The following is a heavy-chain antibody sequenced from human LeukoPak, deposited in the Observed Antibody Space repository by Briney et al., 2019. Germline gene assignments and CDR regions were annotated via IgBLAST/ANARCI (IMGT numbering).Heavy chain of an antibody. CDR2: ISTTSRTI. V-gene: IGHV3-48*01. CDR3: ARAGHADSFDY. CDR1: GFTLSSYS. J-gene: IGHJ4*02. D-gene: IGHD2-21*01. Sequence: GGSLRLSCAASGFTLSSYSMKWVRQATGKGLEWVSYISTTSRTIHYADSVKGRFTISRDNAKNSLYLQMNSLRAEDTAVYYCARAGHADSFDYWGQGALVTVSS.